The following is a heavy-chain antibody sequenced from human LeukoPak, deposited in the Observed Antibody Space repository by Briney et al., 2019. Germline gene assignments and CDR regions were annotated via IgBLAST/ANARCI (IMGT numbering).Heavy chain of an antibody. Sequence: SETLSLTCTVSGVSISSGDYYWSWIRQPPGKGLEWIGYIYYSGSTYYNPSLKSRVTISVDTSKDQFSLKLSPVTAADTAVYYCARTGYSSSLYFYWGQGTLVTVSS. CDR1: GVSISSGDYY. D-gene: IGHD6-13*01. J-gene: IGHJ4*02. CDR3: ARTGYSSSLYFY. V-gene: IGHV4-30-4*01. CDR2: IYYSGST.